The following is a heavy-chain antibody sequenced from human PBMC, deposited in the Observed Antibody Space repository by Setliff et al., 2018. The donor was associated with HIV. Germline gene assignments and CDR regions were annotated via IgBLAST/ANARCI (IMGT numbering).Heavy chain of an antibody. CDR2: IIPIFGTA. D-gene: IGHD2-15*01. CDR3: ARGLPDEEVAATTRFYYYYMDV. J-gene: IGHJ6*03. V-gene: IGHV1-69*13. CDR1: GGTFSRYA. Sequence: SVKVSCKASGGTFSRYAISWVRQAPGQGLEWMGGIIPIFGTANYAQKFQGRVTITADESTSTAYMELSSLRSEDTAVYYCARGLPDEEVAATTRFYYYYMDVWGKGTTVTVSS.